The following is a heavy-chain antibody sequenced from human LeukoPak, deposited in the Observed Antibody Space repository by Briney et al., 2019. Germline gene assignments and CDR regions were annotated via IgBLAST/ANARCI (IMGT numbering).Heavy chain of an antibody. D-gene: IGHD3-16*01. V-gene: IGHV3-48*01. Sequence: AGGSLRLSCAASGFTFSSYSMNWVRQAPGKGLEWVSYISSSSSTIHYVDSVKGRFTISRDDAKNSLYLQMNNLRAEDTAVYYCARDLYPGYWGQGTLVTVSS. CDR2: ISSSSSTI. CDR3: ARDLYPGY. CDR1: GFTFSSYS. J-gene: IGHJ4*02.